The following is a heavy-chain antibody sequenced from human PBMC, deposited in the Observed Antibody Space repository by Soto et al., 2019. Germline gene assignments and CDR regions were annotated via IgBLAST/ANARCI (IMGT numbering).Heavy chain of an antibody. D-gene: IGHD6-13*01. V-gene: IGHV3-30-3*01. Sequence: QVQLVESGGGVVQPGRSLRLSCAASGFTFSSYTMHWVRQAPGKGLEWVAVISYDGSNKYYAESVKGRFTISRDNSKNTLYLQMNSLRAEDTAVYYCAREKVAAAGTNYYDMDVWGQGTTVTVSS. CDR1: GFTFSSYT. J-gene: IGHJ6*02. CDR2: ISYDGSNK. CDR3: AREKVAAAGTNYYDMDV.